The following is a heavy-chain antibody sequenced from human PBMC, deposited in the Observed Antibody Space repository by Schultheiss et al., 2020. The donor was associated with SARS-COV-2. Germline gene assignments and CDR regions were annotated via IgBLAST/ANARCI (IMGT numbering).Heavy chain of an antibody. J-gene: IGHJ5*02. V-gene: IGHV4-31*03. CDR1: GGSISSGGYY. CDR3: ARDSSVRFDP. D-gene: IGHD3-22*01. CDR2: IYYSGST. Sequence: SCTVSGGSISSGGYYWSWIRQHPGKGLEWIGYIYYSGSTYYNPSLKSRVTISVDTSKNQFSLKLSSVTAADTAVYYCARDSSVRFDPWGQGTLVTVSS.